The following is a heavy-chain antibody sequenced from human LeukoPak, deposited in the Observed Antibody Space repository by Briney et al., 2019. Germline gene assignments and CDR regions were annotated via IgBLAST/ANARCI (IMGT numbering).Heavy chain of an antibody. CDR1: GFTFDDYA. J-gene: IGHJ4*02. Sequence: GGSLRLSCAASGFTFDDYAMHWVRQAPGKGLEWVSGISWNSGSIGYADSVKGRFTISRDNAKNSLYLQMNGLRAEDTALYYCAKFAGGSYYGGRAPFDYWGQGTLVTVSS. CDR2: ISWNSGSI. V-gene: IGHV3-9*01. D-gene: IGHD1-26*01. CDR3: AKFAGGSYYGGRAPFDY.